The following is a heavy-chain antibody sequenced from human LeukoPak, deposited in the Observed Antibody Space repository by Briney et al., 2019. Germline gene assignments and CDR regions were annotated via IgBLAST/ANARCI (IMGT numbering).Heavy chain of an antibody. CDR2: IYTSGST. J-gene: IGHJ3*02. Sequence: SQTLSLTCTVSGGSISSGSYYWSWIRQPAGKGLEWIGRIYTSGSTNYNPSLKSRVTISVDTSKNQFSLKLSSVTGADTAVYYCARALYYYDSPSDDFDIWGQGTMVTVSS. CDR1: GGSISSGSYY. D-gene: IGHD3-22*01. V-gene: IGHV4-61*02. CDR3: ARALYYYDSPSDDFDI.